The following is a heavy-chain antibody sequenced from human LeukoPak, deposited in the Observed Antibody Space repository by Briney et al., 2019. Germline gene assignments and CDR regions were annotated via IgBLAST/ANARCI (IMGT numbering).Heavy chain of an antibody. Sequence: SETLSLTCTVSGGSSSSSRYYWGWIRQPPGKGLEWIGSIYYSGSTYYNPSLKSRVTISVDTSKNQFSLKLSSVTAADTAVYYCARHPYQLLWLSWFDPWGQETLVTVSS. V-gene: IGHV4-39*01. CDR2: IYYSGST. CDR1: GGSSSSSRYY. D-gene: IGHD2-2*01. CDR3: ARHPYQLLWLSWFDP. J-gene: IGHJ5*02.